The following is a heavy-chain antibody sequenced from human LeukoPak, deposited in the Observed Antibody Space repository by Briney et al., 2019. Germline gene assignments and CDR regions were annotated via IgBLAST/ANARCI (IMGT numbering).Heavy chain of an antibody. CDR2: ISGSGGNT. CDR1: GFTFSNNP. D-gene: IGHD1-1*01. V-gene: IGHV3-23*01. Sequence: GGSLRLSCVGSGFTFSNNPLSWVRQAPGKGLEWVSAISGSGGNTYHADSVRGRFTISRDNSKNTLFLQMNTLRADDRAVYYCATTKQARRYFDYWGQGTLVTVSS. CDR3: ATTKQARRYFDY. J-gene: IGHJ4*02.